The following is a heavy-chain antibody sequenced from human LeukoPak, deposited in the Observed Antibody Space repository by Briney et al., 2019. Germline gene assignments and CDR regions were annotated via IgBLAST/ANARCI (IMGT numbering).Heavy chain of an antibody. D-gene: IGHD2-8*01. CDR2: ITGSGGAT. V-gene: IGHV3-23*01. CDR3: ARYCTNGVCYYYYYYGMDV. CDR1: GFNFRSYA. J-gene: IGHJ6*02. Sequence: GGSLRLSCAASGFNFRSYAMSWVRQAPGKGLEWVSGITGSGGATYYADSVKGRFTISRDNSKNTLYLQMNSLRAEDTAVYYCARYCTNGVCYYYYYYGMDVWGQGTTVTVSS.